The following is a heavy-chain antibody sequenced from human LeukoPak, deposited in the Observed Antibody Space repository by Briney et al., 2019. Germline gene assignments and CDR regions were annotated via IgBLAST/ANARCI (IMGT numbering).Heavy chain of an antibody. CDR3: AKWGRTDTIGTIWYVPLDY. CDR1: GFTFREYI. J-gene: IGHJ4*02. CDR2: IGGGGDIT. Sequence: PRGSLKLSCTASGFTFREYIMTWVRQAPGKGLEWVSSIGGGGDITFYADPVKGRFRISRDDSKNTLFLEMNSLRAEDTALYYCAKWGRTDTIGTIWYVPLDYWGQGTQFIVSS. V-gene: IGHV3-23*01. D-gene: IGHD2-2*01.